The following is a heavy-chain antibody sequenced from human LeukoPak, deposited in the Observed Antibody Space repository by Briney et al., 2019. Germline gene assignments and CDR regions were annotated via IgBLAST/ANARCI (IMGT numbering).Heavy chain of an antibody. CDR3: AKDLEEYYHDSSGYVGYFQH. Sequence: GGSLRLSCAASGFTFSNFGMHWVRKAPGKGLEWVAVISYDGSNKYYADSVKGRFTISRDNSKNTLFLQMNSLRAEDTAVYYCAKDLEEYYHDSSGYVGYFQHWGQGTLVTVSS. CDR2: ISYDGSNK. V-gene: IGHV3-30*18. J-gene: IGHJ1*01. CDR1: GFTFSNFG. D-gene: IGHD3-22*01.